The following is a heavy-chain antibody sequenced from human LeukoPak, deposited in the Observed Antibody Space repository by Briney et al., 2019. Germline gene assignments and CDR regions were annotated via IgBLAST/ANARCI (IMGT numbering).Heavy chain of an antibody. CDR2: INPSGGST. D-gene: IGHD3-22*01. CDR1: GYTFTSYY. Sequence: GASVKVSCKASGYTFTSYYMDWVRQAPGQGLEWMGIINPSGGSTSYAQKFQGRVTMTRDTSTSTVYMELSSLRSEDTAVYYCASEAHYYDSSGYYYTATFDYWGQGTLVTVSS. V-gene: IGHV1-46*01. J-gene: IGHJ4*02. CDR3: ASEAHYYDSSGYYYTATFDY.